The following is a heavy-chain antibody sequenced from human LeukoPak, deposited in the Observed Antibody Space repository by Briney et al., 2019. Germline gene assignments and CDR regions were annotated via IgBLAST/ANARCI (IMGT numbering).Heavy chain of an antibody. CDR1: GGNFGSYA. CDR2: IIPVFAIA. V-gene: IGHV1-69*13. Sequence: SVKVSCKASGGNFGSYAINWVRQAPGRGLEWMGGIIPVFAIANYAQKFQGRVTITADESTSTAYMELSSLRSEDTAVYYCARCGGGTTCPSYYYFYMDVWGKGTTVTISS. CDR3: ARCGGGTTCPSYYYFYMDV. J-gene: IGHJ6*03. D-gene: IGHD2-15*01.